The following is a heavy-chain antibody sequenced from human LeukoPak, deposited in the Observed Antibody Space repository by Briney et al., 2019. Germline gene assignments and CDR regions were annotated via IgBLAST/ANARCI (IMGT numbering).Heavy chain of an antibody. Sequence: ASVKVSCKSSGYTFTSYTIHWVRHAPGQRLEWMGWINAGNGNAKYSQKFQGRVTITRDTSASTAYMELSSLKSEDTAVYYCARGGGLTAVGDYWGQGTLVTVSS. CDR2: INAGNGNA. J-gene: IGHJ4*02. D-gene: IGHD6-13*01. V-gene: IGHV1-3*01. CDR3: ARGGGLTAVGDY. CDR1: GYTFTSYT.